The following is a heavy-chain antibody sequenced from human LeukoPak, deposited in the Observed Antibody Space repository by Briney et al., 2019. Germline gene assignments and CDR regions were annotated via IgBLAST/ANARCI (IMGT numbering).Heavy chain of an antibody. CDR2: IRYDGSNK. V-gene: IGHV3-30*02. CDR3: ARDDDGYFDY. D-gene: IGHD3-16*01. Sequence: GGSLRLSCAASGFTFSSYGMHWVRQAPGKGLEWGAFIRYDGSNKYYADSVKGRFTISRDNSKNTLYLQMNSLRAEDTAVYYCARDDDGYFDYWGQGTLVTVSS. CDR1: GFTFSSYG. J-gene: IGHJ4*02.